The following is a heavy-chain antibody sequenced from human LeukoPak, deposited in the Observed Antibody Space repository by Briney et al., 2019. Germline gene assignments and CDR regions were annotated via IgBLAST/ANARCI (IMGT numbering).Heavy chain of an antibody. J-gene: IGHJ5*02. CDR2: ISAYNGNT. V-gene: IGHV1-18*01. CDR3: ARQLGYDSSGDWFDP. Sequence: ASVKVCCKASGYTFTSYGISWVRQAPGQGLEWMGWISAYNGNTNYAQKLQGRVTMTTDTSTSTAYMELRSLRSDDTAVYYCARQLGYDSSGDWFDPWGQGTLVTVS. CDR1: GYTFTSYG. D-gene: IGHD3-22*01.